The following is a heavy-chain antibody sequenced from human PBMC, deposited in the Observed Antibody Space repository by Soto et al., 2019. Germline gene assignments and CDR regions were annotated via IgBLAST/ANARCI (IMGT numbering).Heavy chain of an antibody. Sequence: SETLSLTCAVYGGSFSGYYWSWIRQPPGKGLEWIGEINHSGSTNYNPSLKSRVTISVDTSKNQFSLKLSSVTAADTAVYYCARGPTYYDFWSGSRTFDPWGQGTLVTVSS. CDR2: INHSGST. J-gene: IGHJ5*02. D-gene: IGHD3-3*01. CDR1: GGSFSGYY. V-gene: IGHV4-34*01. CDR3: ARGPTYYDFWSGSRTFDP.